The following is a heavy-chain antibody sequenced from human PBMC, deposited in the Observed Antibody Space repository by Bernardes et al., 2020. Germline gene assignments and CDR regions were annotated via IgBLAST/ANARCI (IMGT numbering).Heavy chain of an antibody. Sequence: SETLSLTCTVSGGSISSNSYYWGWIRQPTGKGLEWIGSIYYSGRTYYNPSLKSRVTISVDTSKNQFSLKLSSVTAADTAVYYCARQSAGRVFDYWGQGTLVTVSS. CDR1: GGSISSNSYY. CDR2: IYYSGRT. J-gene: IGHJ4*02. V-gene: IGHV4-39*01. CDR3: ARQSAGRVFDY.